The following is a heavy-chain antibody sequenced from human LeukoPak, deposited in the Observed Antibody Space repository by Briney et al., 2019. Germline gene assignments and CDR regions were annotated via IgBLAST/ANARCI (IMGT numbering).Heavy chain of an antibody. J-gene: IGHJ4*02. D-gene: IGHD1-26*01. CDR1: GGSISSSSYY. V-gene: IGHV4-39*01. CDR3: ARASGTYGGYYFDY. Sequence: SETLSLTCTVSGGSISSSSYYWGWIRQPPGKGLEWIGSIYYSGSTYYNPSLKSRVTISVDTSKNQFSLKLSSVTAADTAVYYCARASGTYGGYYFDYWGQGTLVTVSS. CDR2: IYYSGST.